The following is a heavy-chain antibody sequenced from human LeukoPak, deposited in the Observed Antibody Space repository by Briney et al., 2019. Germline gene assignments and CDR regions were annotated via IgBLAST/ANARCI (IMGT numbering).Heavy chain of an antibody. Sequence: ASVKVSCKASGYTFTGYYMHWVRQAPGQGLAWMGWINPNSGGTNYAQKFQGRVTMTRDTSISTAYMELSRLRSDDTAVYYCARVPTLWFGAYYFDYWGQGTLVTVSS. CDR3: ARVPTLWFGAYYFDY. J-gene: IGHJ4*02. V-gene: IGHV1-2*02. CDR1: GYTFTGYY. D-gene: IGHD3-10*01. CDR2: INPNSGGT.